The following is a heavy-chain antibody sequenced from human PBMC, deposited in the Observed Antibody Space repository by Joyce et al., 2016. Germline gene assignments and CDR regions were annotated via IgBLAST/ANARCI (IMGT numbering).Heavy chain of an antibody. Sequence: EVRLVESGGGSVQPWWSLRLSCAASGFTFSNHWMHWVRQAPGKGLVWVSRINRDGSRTTYADYVTGRFTISRDNAKKTVYLQMNSRRTEDTAVYYCTRDDWGLLDWGQGTLVTVSS. D-gene: IGHD2-21*01. CDR1: GFTFSNHW. V-gene: IGHV3-74*01. CDR3: TRDDWGLLD. J-gene: IGHJ4*02. CDR2: INRDGSRT.